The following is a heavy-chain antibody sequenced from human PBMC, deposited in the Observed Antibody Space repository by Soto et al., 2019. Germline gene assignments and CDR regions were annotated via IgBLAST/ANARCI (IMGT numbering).Heavy chain of an antibody. CDR2: IYNDGTT. CDR3: VRPLPSGQTHARDV. J-gene: IGHJ6*02. Sequence: GSLRLSCVASGLPVAGSYMAWVRQAPGKGLEWASVIYNDGTTYYSQSVEGRFTISRDTSKNTLYLQMDRLRDEDTAVYYCVRPLPSGQTHARDVWGQGTTVTVSS. V-gene: IGHV3-53*01. D-gene: IGHD3-10*01. CDR1: GLPVAGSY.